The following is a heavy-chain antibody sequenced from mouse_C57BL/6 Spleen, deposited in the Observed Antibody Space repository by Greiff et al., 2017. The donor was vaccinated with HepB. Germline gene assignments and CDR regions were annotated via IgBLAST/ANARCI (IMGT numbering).Heavy chain of an antibody. J-gene: IGHJ1*03. CDR2: INPKNGGT. CDR1: GYTFTDYY. Sequence: EVQLQQSGPELVKPGASVKISCKASGYTFTDYYMNWVKQSPGKSLEWIGDINPKNGGTSYNQKFKGKATLTVDKSSSTAYMEIRSLTSEDSAVFYGARGGFITTVVATHWYFDVWGTGTTVTVSS. V-gene: IGHV1-26*01. CDR3: ARGGFITTVVATHWYFDV. D-gene: IGHD1-1*01.